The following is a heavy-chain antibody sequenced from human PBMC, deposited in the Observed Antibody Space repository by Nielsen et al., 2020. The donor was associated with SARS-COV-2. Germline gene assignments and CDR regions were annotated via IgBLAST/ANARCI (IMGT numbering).Heavy chain of an antibody. V-gene: IGHV3-15*01. Sequence: WIRQPPGKGLEWVGRIKSKTDGGTTDYAAPVKGRFTISRDDSKNTLYLQMNSLKTEDTAVYYCAKDGYYGSGSYNYYGMDVWGQGTTVTVSS. CDR2: IKSKTDGGTT. J-gene: IGHJ6*02. D-gene: IGHD3-10*01. CDR3: AKDGYYGSGSYNYYGMDV.